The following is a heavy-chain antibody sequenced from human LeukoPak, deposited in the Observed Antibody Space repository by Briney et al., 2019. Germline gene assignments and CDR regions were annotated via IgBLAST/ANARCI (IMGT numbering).Heavy chain of an antibody. V-gene: IGHV1-46*01. D-gene: IGHD5-24*01. CDR3: VPTKLQTDAFDI. CDR2: INPSGGST. CDR1: GYTFTSYY. J-gene: IGHJ3*02. Sequence: ASVKVSCKASGYTFTSYYMHWVRKAPGPGHERMGIINPSGGSTSYAQKFQSRVTTTRDTSTSTVYMELSSLRPEDTAVYYCVPTKLQTDAFDIWGQGTMVTVSS.